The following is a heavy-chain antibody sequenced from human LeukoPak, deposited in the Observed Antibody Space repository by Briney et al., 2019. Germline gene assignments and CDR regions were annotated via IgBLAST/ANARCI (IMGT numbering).Heavy chain of an antibody. D-gene: IGHD2-21*02. CDR3: ARELLMNCGGDCYLI. CDR2: INHSGSN. CDR1: GGSFSGYY. Sequence: SETLSLTCAVYGGSFSGYYWSWIRQPPGKGLEWVGEINHSGSNNYNPSLKSRVTISVDTSKNQFSLKLSSVTAADTAVYYCARELLMNCGGDCYLIWGQGTLVTVSS. J-gene: IGHJ4*02. V-gene: IGHV4-34*01.